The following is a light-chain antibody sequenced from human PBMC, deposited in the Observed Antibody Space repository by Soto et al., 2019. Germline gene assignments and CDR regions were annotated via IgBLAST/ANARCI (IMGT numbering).Light chain of an antibody. CDR1: SSDFGTYNL. CDR2: EGT. CDR3: CLYTATFSV. V-gene: IGLV2-23*01. Sequence: QSALTQPASVSGSPGQSITISCIATSSDFGTYNLFSWYQHHPDKAPKLIIYEGTKRPSGVSNRFSGSKSGNTASLTVSGLQAEDEADYFCCLYTATFSVFGGGTKLTVL. J-gene: IGLJ3*02.